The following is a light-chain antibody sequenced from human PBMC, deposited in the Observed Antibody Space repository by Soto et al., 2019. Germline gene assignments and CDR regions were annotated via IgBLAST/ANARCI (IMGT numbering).Light chain of an antibody. CDR1: QSLSSSQ. CDR3: QQRSNWPPT. J-gene: IGKJ1*01. Sequence: IVMTQSPGTLSLSPGERATLSCSASQSLSSSQLAWYQQKPGQAPRLLIHDASSRATGIPARFSGSGSGTDFTLTISSLEPEDFAVYYCQQRSNWPPTFGQGTKVDI. V-gene: IGKV3D-20*02. CDR2: DAS.